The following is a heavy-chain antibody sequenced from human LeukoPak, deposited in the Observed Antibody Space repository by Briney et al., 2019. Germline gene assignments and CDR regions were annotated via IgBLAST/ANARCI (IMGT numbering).Heavy chain of an antibody. D-gene: IGHD3-10*01. CDR2: IYYSGST. Sequence: PSETLSLTCTVSGGSISSSSYYWGWIRQPPGKGLEWIGSIYYSGSTYYNPSLKSRVTISVDTSKNQFSLKLSSVTAADTAVYYCARDRITMVRERAAPTYYYYYMDVWGKGTTVTVSS. J-gene: IGHJ6*03. V-gene: IGHV4-39*07. CDR1: GGSISSSSYY. CDR3: ARDRITMVRERAAPTYYYYYMDV.